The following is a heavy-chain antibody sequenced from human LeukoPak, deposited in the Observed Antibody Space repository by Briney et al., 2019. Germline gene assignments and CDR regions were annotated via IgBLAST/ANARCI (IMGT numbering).Heavy chain of an antibody. CDR3: ARDRATDY. V-gene: IGHV3-7*03. Sequence: GRSLRLSCADSGFTFSSYGMHWVRQAPGKGLEWVANIKQDGSEKYYVDSVKGRFTISRDNAKNSLYLQMNSLRAEDTAVYYCARDRATDYWGQGTLVTVSS. CDR2: IKQDGSEK. CDR1: GFTFSSYG. J-gene: IGHJ4*02.